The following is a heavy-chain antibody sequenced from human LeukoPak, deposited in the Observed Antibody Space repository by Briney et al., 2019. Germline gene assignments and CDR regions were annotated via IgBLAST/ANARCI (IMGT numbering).Heavy chain of an antibody. D-gene: IGHD6-19*01. CDR3: AKDPTHRSAQWLVGSYFDY. V-gene: IGHV3-30-3*01. CDR2: ISYDGSNK. CDR1: GFTLSSYA. J-gene: IGHJ4*02. Sequence: GRSLRLSCAASGFTLSSYAMHWVRQAPGKGREWVAVISYDGSNKYYADSVKGRFTISRDNSKNTLYLQMDSLRAEDTAVYYCAKDPTHRSAQWLVGSYFDYWGQGSLVTVSS.